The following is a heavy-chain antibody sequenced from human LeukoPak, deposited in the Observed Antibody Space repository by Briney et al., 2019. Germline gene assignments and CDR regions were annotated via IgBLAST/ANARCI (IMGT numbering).Heavy chain of an antibody. CDR1: GFTFDDYA. CDR3: AKDISSSGWLDAFDI. Sequence: GGSLRLSCAASGFTFDDYAMHWVRQAPGKGLEWVSGISWNSGSIGYADSVKGRFTISRDNAKNSLYLQMNSLRAEDTALYYCAKDISSSGWLDAFDIWGQGTMVTVSS. V-gene: IGHV3-9*01. CDR2: ISWNSGSI. J-gene: IGHJ3*02. D-gene: IGHD6-19*01.